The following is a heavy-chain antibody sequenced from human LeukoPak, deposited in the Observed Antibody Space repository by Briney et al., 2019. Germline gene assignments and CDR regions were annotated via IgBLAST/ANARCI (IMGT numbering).Heavy chain of an antibody. CDR2: ISYDGSNE. CDR3: AEEFNRGLPDY. D-gene: IGHD2-21*01. CDR1: GFTFSTYG. Sequence: GRSLRLSCAASGFTFSTYGMHWVRQAPGKGLEWVAVISYDGSNEYYADSVKGRFTISRDNSKNTLYLQMSSLRAEDTAVYYCAEEFNRGLPDYWGQGTLVTVPS. J-gene: IGHJ4*02. V-gene: IGHV3-30*18.